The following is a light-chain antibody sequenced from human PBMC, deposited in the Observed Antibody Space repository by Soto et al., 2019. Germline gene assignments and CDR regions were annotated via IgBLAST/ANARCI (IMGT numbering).Light chain of an antibody. CDR1: TSNIANNY. CDR3: GTWDSSLSAGL. Sequence: QSVLTQPPSVSAAPGQPVSISCSGTTSNIANNYVSWYQHLPGTAPKLLIYDNNKRPSGIPDRFSASKSGTSATLDITGLQTGDEADYYCGTWDSSLSAGLFGSGTKLTVL. J-gene: IGLJ1*01. CDR2: DNN. V-gene: IGLV1-51*01.